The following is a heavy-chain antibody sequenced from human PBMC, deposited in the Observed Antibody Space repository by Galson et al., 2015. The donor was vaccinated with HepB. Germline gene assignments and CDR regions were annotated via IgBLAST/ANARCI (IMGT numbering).Heavy chain of an antibody. CDR1: GVSISSSLYY. CDR2: IDHSGNT. D-gene: IGHD1-1*01. CDR3: ARDPNHPENGFGTYDR. Sequence: SETLSLTCAVSGVSISSSLYYWGWIRQSPKKGLEWIGSIDHSGNTYYKASPRSRVTISRDTSKNQLSLTLSSVTAADTARYYCARDPNHPENGFGTYDRWGQGTLVTVFS. V-gene: IGHV4-39*07. J-gene: IGHJ5*02.